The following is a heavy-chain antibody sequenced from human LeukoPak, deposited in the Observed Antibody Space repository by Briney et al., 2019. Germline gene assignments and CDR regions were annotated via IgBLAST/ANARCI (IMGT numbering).Heavy chain of an antibody. Sequence: PSETLSLTCSVSGGSVSSYYWSWIRQSPGKGLEWIGYIHNSGRTNYNPSLKSRVTGFVDTSKNQVSLRLSSVTAADTAVYYCARHGAISSESYFDYWGQGALVTVSS. D-gene: IGHD1-26*01. CDR1: GGSVSSYY. CDR2: IHNSGRT. J-gene: IGHJ4*02. V-gene: IGHV4-59*08. CDR3: ARHGAISSESYFDY.